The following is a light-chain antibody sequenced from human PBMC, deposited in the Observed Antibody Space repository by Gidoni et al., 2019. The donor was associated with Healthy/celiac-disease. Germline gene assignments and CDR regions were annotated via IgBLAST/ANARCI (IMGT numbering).Light chain of an antibody. Sequence: DIVLTQSPATLSLSPGDRATLSCRASQSVSSYLAWYQQKPGQAPRLLIYDASNRATGIPARFSGSGSGTDFTLTISSLEPEDFAVYYCQQRSNWPLLTFGGGTKVEIK. CDR1: QSVSSY. CDR2: DAS. CDR3: QQRSNWPLLT. J-gene: IGKJ4*01. V-gene: IGKV3-11*01.